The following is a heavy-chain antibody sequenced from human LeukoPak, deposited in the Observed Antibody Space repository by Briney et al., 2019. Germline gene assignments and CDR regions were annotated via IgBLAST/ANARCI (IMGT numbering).Heavy chain of an antibody. CDR3: AKDLPPRIYYDSIGYFQH. CDR1: GFTFSSYA. J-gene: IGHJ1*01. V-gene: IGHV3-23*01. D-gene: IGHD3-22*01. Sequence: GGFLILSCAASGFTFSSYAMSWVRQAPGKELEWVSAISGSGGSTYYADSVKGRFTISRDNSKNTLYLQMNSLKAEDTAVYYCAKDLPPRIYYDSIGYFQHWGQGTLVTVSS. CDR2: ISGSGGST.